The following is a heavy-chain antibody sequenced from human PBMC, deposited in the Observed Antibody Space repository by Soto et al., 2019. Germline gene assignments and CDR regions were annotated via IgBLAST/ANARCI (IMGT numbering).Heavy chain of an antibody. CDR3: AKHTWGYNYFDY. J-gene: IGHJ4*02. D-gene: IGHD3-16*01. V-gene: IGHV3-23*01. CDR2: ISGSGDST. Sequence: EVQVLVSGGGLVPPGGSLRLSCAASGFTFSSYAMSWVRQAPGKGLERVSTISGSGDSTDYADSAKGRFTISRDNSKNTVYLQMNSLRAEDTAVYYCAKHTWGYNYFDYWGQGTLVTVSS. CDR1: GFTFSSYA.